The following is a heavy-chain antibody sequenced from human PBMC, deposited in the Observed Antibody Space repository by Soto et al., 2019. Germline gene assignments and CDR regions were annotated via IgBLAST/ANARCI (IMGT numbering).Heavy chain of an antibody. Sequence: EVQLLESGGGLVQPGGSLRLSCAASGFTFSTFAMTWVRQAPGKGLEWVSAVSGSGDSTYYADSVKGRFTIYRDNSKNTLYLQMNSLRAEDTAVYYCAKDQRYYCSRTNCQVFDYWGQGTLVTVSS. CDR2: VSGSGDST. J-gene: IGHJ4*02. CDR1: GFTFSTFA. D-gene: IGHD2-2*01. V-gene: IGHV3-23*01. CDR3: AKDQRYYCSRTNCQVFDY.